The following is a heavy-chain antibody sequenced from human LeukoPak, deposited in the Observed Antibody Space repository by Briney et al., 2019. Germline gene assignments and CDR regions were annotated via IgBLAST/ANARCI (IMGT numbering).Heavy chain of an antibody. Sequence: GGSLRLSCAASGFTFSSYGMSWVRQAPGKGLEWVSTISDNGDSTYYADSVKGRFTISRDNSKNTLYLQMNSLRAEDTAVYYCARLPRGYYDSSGYYKGHAFDIWGQGTMVTVSS. J-gene: IGHJ3*02. CDR1: GFTFSSYG. CDR2: ISDNGDST. CDR3: ARLPRGYYDSSGYYKGHAFDI. D-gene: IGHD3-22*01. V-gene: IGHV3-23*01.